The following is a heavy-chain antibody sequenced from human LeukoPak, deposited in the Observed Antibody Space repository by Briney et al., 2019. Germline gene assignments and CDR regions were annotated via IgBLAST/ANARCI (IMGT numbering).Heavy chain of an antibody. V-gene: IGHV5-51*01. J-gene: IGHJ3*02. Sequence: GESLKISCKGSGYSFTSYWIGWVRQMPGKGLEWMGIIYPGDSDTRYSPSFQGQVTISADKSISTAYLQWSSLKASDTAMYYCARPITIFVTGYPGAFDIWGQGTMVTVSS. CDR3: ARPITIFVTGYPGAFDI. D-gene: IGHD3-3*01. CDR1: GYSFTSYW. CDR2: IYPGDSDT.